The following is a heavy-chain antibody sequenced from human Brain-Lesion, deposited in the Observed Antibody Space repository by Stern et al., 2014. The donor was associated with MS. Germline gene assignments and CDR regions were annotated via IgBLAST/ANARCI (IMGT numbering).Heavy chain of an antibody. CDR2: IAYSGST. J-gene: IGHJ2*01. V-gene: IGHV4-59*01. Sequence: QVQLVQSGPGLVKPSETLSLTCTVSGDSISSYHWNWIRQSPGKGLEWIGHIAYSGSTNYNPSLRSRVTISVDTSKNRFSLKMSSVTAADTAVYYCAREISMIVVGQSHWYFDLWGRGTLVTVSS. D-gene: IGHD3-22*01. CDR3: AREISMIVVGQSHWYFDL. CDR1: GDSISSYH.